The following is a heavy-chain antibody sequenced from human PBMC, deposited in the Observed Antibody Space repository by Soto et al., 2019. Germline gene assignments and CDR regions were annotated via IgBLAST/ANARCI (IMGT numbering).Heavy chain of an antibody. D-gene: IGHD6-25*01. CDR3: ARGGNSGWDAFDI. J-gene: IGHJ3*02. CDR2: LYYSGST. V-gene: IGHV4-59*02. CDR1: GGSVRSYY. Sequence: PSETLSLTCTVSGGSVRSYYWSWILQPPGKGMEWTGYLYYSGSTNYNPSLKRRVIISVDTSKNQFSLKLTSATAADTTVYYCARGGNSGWDAFDICGQGTMVTVSS.